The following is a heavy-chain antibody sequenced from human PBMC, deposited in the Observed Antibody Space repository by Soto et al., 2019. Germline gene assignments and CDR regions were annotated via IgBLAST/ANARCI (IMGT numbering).Heavy chain of an antibody. Sequence: SETLSLTCAVSGGSISGDNSDSWWSWVRQPPGKGLEWIGEIHHTGSANYNPSLKSRVSLSVDKSKNHFSLKLTSVTAADTAVYYCAKLEFGKFAAYWGQGTPVTVSS. CDR2: IHHTGSA. D-gene: IGHD3-10*01. J-gene: IGHJ4*02. CDR1: GGSISGDNSDSW. V-gene: IGHV4-4*02. CDR3: AKLEFGKFAAY.